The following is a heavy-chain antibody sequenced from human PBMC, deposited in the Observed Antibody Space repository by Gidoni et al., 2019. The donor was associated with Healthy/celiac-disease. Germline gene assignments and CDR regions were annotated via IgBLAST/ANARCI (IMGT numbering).Heavy chain of an antibody. V-gene: IGHV3-21*01. CDR3: ARLDDFWSGYYYFDY. D-gene: IGHD3-3*01. J-gene: IGHJ4*02. CDR1: GFTFSSYS. CDR2: ISSSSSYI. Sequence: EVQLVESGGGLVKPGGSLRLSCAASGFTFSSYSMNWVRQAPGKGLEWVSSISSSSSYIYYADSVKGRFTISRDNAKNSLYLQMNSLRAEDTAVYYCARLDDFWSGYYYFDYWGQGTLVTVSS.